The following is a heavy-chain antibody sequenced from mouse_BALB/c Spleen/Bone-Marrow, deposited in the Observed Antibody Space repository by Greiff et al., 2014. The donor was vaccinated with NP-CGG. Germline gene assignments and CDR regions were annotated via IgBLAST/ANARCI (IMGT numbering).Heavy chain of an antibody. CDR1: GFTFTDYY. D-gene: IGHD2-3*01. J-gene: IGHJ2*01. V-gene: IGHV7-3*02. CDR3: ARDRGLLRFDY. Sequence: QVESGGGLVQPGGSLRLSCATSGFTFTDYYMSWVRQPPGKALEWLGFIRNKANGYTTEYSASVKGRFTISRDNSQSILYLQMNTLRAEDSATDYSARDRGLLRFDYWGQGTTLTVSS. CDR2: IRNKANGYTT.